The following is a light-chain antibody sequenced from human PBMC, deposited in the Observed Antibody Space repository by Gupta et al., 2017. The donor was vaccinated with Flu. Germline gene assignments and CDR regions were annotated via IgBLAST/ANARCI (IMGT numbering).Light chain of an antibody. CDR3: SSYTISSSYL. CDR1: SRDVGNYNY. V-gene: IGLV2-14*03. J-gene: IGLJ1*01. Sequence: QSALTQPASVSGSPGQSITISCTGTSRDVGNYNYVSWYQQHPCKAPKLMIYDVSNRPSGISNRFSGSKSGNTASLTISGLQAEDEADYYCSSYTISSSYLFGTGTKVSVL. CDR2: DVS.